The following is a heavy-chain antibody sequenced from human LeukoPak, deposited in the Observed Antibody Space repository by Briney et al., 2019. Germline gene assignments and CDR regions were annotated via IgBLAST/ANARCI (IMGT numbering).Heavy chain of an antibody. CDR3: AKDIGSYSSTLEV. CDR1: GFTFDDYA. Sequence: PGRSLRLSCAASGFTFDDYAMHWVRQAPGKGLEWVSGISWNSGSIGYADSVKGRFTISRDNAKNSLYLQMNSLRAEDTALYYCAKDIGSYSSTLEVWGQGTLVTVSS. CDR2: ISWNSGSI. D-gene: IGHD6-13*01. V-gene: IGHV3-9*01. J-gene: IGHJ1*01.